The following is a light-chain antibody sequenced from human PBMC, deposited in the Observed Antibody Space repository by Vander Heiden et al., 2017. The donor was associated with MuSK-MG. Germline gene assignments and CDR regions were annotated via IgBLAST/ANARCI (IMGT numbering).Light chain of an antibody. CDR2: DVS. CDR3: SSYTSSSTRV. Sequence: QSALTPPASDSGSPGQSITISCTGTSSDVGGYNYVSWYQQHPGKAPKLMIYDVSNRPSGVSNRFSGSKSGNTASLTISGLQAEDEADYYCSSYTSSSTRVFGGGTKLTVL. CDR1: SSDVGGYNY. V-gene: IGLV2-14*01. J-gene: IGLJ2*01.